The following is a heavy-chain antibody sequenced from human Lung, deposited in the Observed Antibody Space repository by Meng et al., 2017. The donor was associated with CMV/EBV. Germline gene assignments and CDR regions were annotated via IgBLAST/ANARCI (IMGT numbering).Heavy chain of an antibody. D-gene: IGHD2-2*01. CDR1: GGSVSSISYY. V-gene: IGHV4-61*03. J-gene: IGHJ6*02. Sequence: GSLRLXCTVSGGSVSSISYYWSWIRQPPGKGLEWIGYISYGGSTIYNPSLKSRVTISEDTSKTHFSLKLSSVTAADTAVYYCARMTAALRYGMDVWGLGXTVTVSS. CDR2: ISYGGST. CDR3: ARMTAALRYGMDV.